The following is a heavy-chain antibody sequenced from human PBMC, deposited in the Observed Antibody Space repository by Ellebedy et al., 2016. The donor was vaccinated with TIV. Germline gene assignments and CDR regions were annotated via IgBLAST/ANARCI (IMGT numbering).Heavy chain of an antibody. CDR2: IYSDGST. J-gene: IGHJ4*02. Sequence: GESLKISCAASGCTVSSTYMSWVRQAPGKGLEWVSAIYSDGSTYYADSVKDRFTISRDNSKNALYLQMHSLRAEDTAAYFCVRGADDFSNYLFYWGQGTLVTVSS. CDR1: GCTVSSTY. D-gene: IGHD4-11*01. V-gene: IGHV3-53*01. CDR3: VRGADDFSNYLFY.